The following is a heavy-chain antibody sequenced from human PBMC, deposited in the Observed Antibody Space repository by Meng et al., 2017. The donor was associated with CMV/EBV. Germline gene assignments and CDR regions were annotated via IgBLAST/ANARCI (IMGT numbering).Heavy chain of an antibody. CDR1: GYTFTGYY. CDR2: INPNSGGT. V-gene: IGHV1-2*02. D-gene: IGHD3-3*01. J-gene: IGHJ5*02. Sequence: ASVKVSCKASGYTFTGYYMHWVRQAPGQGLEWMGWINPNSGGTNYAQKFQGRVTMTRDTSISTAYIELSRLRSDDTAVYYCARSFGGQGRFLEWLGPWGQGTLVTVSS. CDR3: ARSFGGQGRFLEWLGP.